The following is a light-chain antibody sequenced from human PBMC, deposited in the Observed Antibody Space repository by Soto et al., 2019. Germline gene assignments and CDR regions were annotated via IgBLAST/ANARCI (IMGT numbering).Light chain of an antibody. CDR3: QHYVPSPATWT. J-gene: IGKJ1*01. CDR2: GAS. Sequence: EVVLSRSPGTFFLSPGERATLSCRASQSFSSSYLAWYQQKRGQAPRLLLYGASSRATGIPDRFSGSGSGTDFTLTISRLDPEDFPVYLCQHYVPSPATWTFGQGTKV. CDR1: QSFSSSY. V-gene: IGKV3-20*01.